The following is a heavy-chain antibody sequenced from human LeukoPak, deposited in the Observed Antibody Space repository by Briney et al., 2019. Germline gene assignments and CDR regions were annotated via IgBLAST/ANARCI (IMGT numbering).Heavy chain of an antibody. V-gene: IGHV4-4*07. CDR2: IYTSGST. Sequence: SETLSLTCTVSGGSLSSYSWSWIRQPPGEGLEWIGRIYTSGSTKYNPSLQSRITISADTSKNQFSLKVTSVTAADTAVYYCARRMLEARESSATNWFDTWGQGNLVTVSS. CDR3: ARRMLEARESSATNWFDT. D-gene: IGHD5-12*01. J-gene: IGHJ5*02. CDR1: GGSLSSYS.